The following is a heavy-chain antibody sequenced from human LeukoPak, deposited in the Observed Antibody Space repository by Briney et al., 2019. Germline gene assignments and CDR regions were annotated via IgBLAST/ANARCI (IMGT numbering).Heavy chain of an antibody. CDR2: ISYDGSNK. CDR3: ARGIRFLEWFLDY. CDR1: GFTFSSYA. D-gene: IGHD3-3*01. V-gene: IGHV3-30-3*01. J-gene: IGHJ4*02. Sequence: GRSLRLSCAASGFTFSSYAMHWVRQAPGKGLEWVAVISYDGSNKYYADSVKGRFTISRDNSKNTLYLQMNSLRAEDTAVYYCARGIRFLEWFLDYWGQGTLVTVSS.